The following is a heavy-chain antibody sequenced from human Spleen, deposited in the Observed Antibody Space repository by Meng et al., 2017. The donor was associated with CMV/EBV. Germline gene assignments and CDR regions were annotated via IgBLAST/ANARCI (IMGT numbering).Heavy chain of an antibody. CDR3: ARDPRVKSYVVVPAASDY. V-gene: IGHV3-48*04. J-gene: IGHJ4*02. D-gene: IGHD2-2*01. Sequence: GGSLRLSCAASGFSFSTYSMNWVRQAPGKGLEWVSHISGNFIAIYYADSVKGRFTISRDNAKNSLYLQMNSLRAEDTAVYYCARDPRVKSYVVVPAASDYWGQGTMVTVSS. CDR1: GFSFSTYS. CDR2: ISGNFIAI.